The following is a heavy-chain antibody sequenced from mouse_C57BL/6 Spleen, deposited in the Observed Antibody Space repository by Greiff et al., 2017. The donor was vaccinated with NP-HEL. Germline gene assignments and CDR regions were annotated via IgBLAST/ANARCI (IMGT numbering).Heavy chain of an antibody. CDR3: AQSPSYYGSSYWYFDV. V-gene: IGHV3-4*01. J-gene: IGHJ1*03. Sequence: EVQLQQSGPALVKPSQTVSLTCTVTGYSITNGNHWWNWIRQVSGSKLEWIGYISSSGSTDSNPSLKSRISITRDTSKNQLFLQLNSVTTEDIATYDCAQSPSYYGSSYWYFDVWGTGTTVTVSS. D-gene: IGHD1-1*01. CDR1: GYSITNGNHW. CDR2: ISSSGST.